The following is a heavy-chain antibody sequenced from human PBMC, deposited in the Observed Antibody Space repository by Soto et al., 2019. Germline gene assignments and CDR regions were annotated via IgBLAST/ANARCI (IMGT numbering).Heavy chain of an antibody. CDR2: INHSEST. CDR1: SGSFSGCH. V-gene: IGHV4-34*01. J-gene: IGHJ3*02. Sequence: QVQLQQWGPGVLKPSQTLSLTCAVYSGSFSGCHWSWIRQPPGKGLEWIGEINHSESTNYNPSLKRRLNILVDTSKNQFPLKLSAVTAADAAVYPCARGTWVRSGFDMWGQGTMVTGSS. D-gene: IGHD3-10*01. CDR3: ARGTWVRSGFDM.